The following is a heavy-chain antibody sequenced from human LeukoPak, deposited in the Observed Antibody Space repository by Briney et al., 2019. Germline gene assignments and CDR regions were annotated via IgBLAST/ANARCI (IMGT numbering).Heavy chain of an antibody. V-gene: IGHV3-23*01. Sequence: GGTLRLSCAASGFTFTKYGMSWVRQAPGKGLEWISTISDSGAYTYYADFVKGRFTVSRDNSKNMVFLEVNSLRAEDTATYFCAKGRILWFGEQSDFDYWGQGTLVTVSS. CDR2: ISDSGAYT. J-gene: IGHJ4*02. D-gene: IGHD3-10*01. CDR3: AKGRILWFGEQSDFDY. CDR1: GFTFTKYG.